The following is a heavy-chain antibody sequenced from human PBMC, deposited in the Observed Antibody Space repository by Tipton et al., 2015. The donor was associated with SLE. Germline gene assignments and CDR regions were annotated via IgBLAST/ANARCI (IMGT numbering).Heavy chain of an antibody. Sequence: TLSLTCSVSGVSIRRGSYFWTWIRQPAGKGLEWVGHIFSTGITDYNPSLKSRVSISADTSKNQFSLNLDSMTAADTAVYYCARVWSGYSSSYFDLWGRGTLVTVSS. V-gene: IGHV4-61*09. CDR1: GVSIRRGSYF. D-gene: IGHD3-3*01. CDR2: IFSTGIT. CDR3: ARVWSGYSSSYFDL. J-gene: IGHJ2*01.